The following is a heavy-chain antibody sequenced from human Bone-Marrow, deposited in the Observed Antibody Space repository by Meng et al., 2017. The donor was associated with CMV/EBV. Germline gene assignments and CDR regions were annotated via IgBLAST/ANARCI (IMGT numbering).Heavy chain of an antibody. J-gene: IGHJ5*02. CDR1: GFAFSSYA. CDR3: ARDTVAGPYNWFDP. Sequence: GESLKISCAASGFAFSSYALHWVRRAPGKGLEWVSAIGTAGDTYYPGSVKGQFTISRENAKNSLYLQMNSLRAEDTAVYYCARDTVAGPYNWFDPWGQGTLVTVSS. D-gene: IGHD6-19*01. V-gene: IGHV3/OR16-10*01. CDR2: IGTAGDT.